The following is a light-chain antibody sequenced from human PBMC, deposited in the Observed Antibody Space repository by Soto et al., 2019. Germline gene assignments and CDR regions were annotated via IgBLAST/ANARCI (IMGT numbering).Light chain of an antibody. J-gene: IGKJ3*01. Sequence: EIVLTQSPGTLSLSPWERATLSCRASQSVSNNYLAWYQQKPGQAPRLLMYAASTRATGIPDRFSGSASETDFTLTINRLEPEDSAVYYCQQYASAPFSLGPGTKVDIK. CDR2: AAS. CDR1: QSVSNNY. CDR3: QQYASAPFS. V-gene: IGKV3-20*01.